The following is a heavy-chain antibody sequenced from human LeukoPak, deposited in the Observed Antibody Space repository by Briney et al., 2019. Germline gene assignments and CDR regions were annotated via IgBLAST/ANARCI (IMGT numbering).Heavy chain of an antibody. CDR2: ISFVGQT. Sequence: PSETLSLTCTVSGVSIDNSYGYFWVWLRQPPGKGLVWIGSISFVGQTFYNSSLESRATLSVDNSRNHFSLRLRSVTAADTAVFYCAGLVYSDPNYFDYWGQGSLVTVSS. CDR3: AGLVYSDPNYFDY. CDR1: GVSIDNSYGYF. V-gene: IGHV4-39*02. D-gene: IGHD1-26*01. J-gene: IGHJ4*02.